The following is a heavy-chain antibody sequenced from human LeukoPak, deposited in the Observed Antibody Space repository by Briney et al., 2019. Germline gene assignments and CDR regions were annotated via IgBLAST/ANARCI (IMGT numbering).Heavy chain of an antibody. CDR2: ISGSGGST. V-gene: IGHV3-23*01. D-gene: IGHD2-2*01. J-gene: IGHJ1*01. CDR1: GFTFSSYE. CDR3: AKEGGSRVVLRVPAYKYNFQH. Sequence: PGGSLRLSCAASGFTFSSYEMNWVRQAPGKGLEWVSAISGSGGSTYYADSVKGRFTISRDNSKNTLYLQMNSLRAEDTAVYYCAKEGGSRVVLRVPAYKYNFQHWGQGTLVTVSS.